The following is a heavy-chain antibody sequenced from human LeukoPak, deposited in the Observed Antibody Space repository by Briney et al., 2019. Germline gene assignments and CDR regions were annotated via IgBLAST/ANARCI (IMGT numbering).Heavy chain of an antibody. J-gene: IGHJ4*02. CDR3: VRHSGGTTYDY. Sequence: SETLSPTCTVSGVSLTGYYWSWIRQAPGKGLEWIAYISYSGSTSYNPSLRSRVTISVDTSKNLFSLNLSSLTAADTAVYYCVRHSGGTTYDYWGQGIQVTVSS. V-gene: IGHV4-59*08. CDR2: ISYSGST. D-gene: IGHD1-7*01. CDR1: GVSLTGYY.